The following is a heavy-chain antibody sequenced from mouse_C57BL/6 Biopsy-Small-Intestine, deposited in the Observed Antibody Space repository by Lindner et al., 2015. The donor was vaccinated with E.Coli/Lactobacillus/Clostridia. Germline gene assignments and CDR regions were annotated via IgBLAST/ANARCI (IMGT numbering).Heavy chain of an antibody. CDR3: VREGYGDSFAY. Sequence: VQLQESGPELVKPGASVKMSCKASGYTFTNYVIHWVKQKPGQGLEWIGYFNPFNDGTKYNEKFKGKATLTSDTSSSTAYMKLSGLTSEDSAVYYCVREGYGDSFAYWGQGTLVTVSA. D-gene: IGHD2-13*01. V-gene: IGHV1-14*01. J-gene: IGHJ3*01. CDR2: FNPFNDGT. CDR1: GYTFTNYV.